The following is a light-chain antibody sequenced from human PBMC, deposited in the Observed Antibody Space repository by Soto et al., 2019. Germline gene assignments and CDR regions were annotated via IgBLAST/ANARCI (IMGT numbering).Light chain of an antibody. J-gene: IGLJ2*01. CDR1: SRDIGFFNY. CDR3: SSYTSSSTVV. Sequence: QSALTQPASVSGSPGQSITISCTGTSRDIGFFNYVSWYQQFPGNAPKLIIFEVTNRPSGVSNRFSASKSGNTASLTISGLQAEDGADYYCSSYTSSSTVVFGGGTKLTVL. CDR2: EVT. V-gene: IGLV2-14*01.